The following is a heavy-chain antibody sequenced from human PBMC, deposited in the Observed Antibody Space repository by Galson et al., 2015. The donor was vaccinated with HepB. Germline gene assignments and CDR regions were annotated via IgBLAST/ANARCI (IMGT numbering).Heavy chain of an antibody. CDR3: ARDNDSSGFGSDDY. Sequence: SLRLSCAAPGFTFSSYGMHWVRQAPGKGLEWVAVIWYDGSNKYYADSVKGRFTISRDNSKNTLYLQMNSLRAEDTAVYYCARDNDSSGFGSDDYWGQGTLVTVSS. J-gene: IGHJ4*02. V-gene: IGHV3-33*01. CDR2: IWYDGSNK. CDR1: GFTFSSYG. D-gene: IGHD3-22*01.